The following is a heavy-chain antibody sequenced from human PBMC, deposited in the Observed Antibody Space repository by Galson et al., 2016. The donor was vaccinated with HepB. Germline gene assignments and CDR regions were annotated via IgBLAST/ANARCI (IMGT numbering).Heavy chain of an antibody. CDR2: ISSSSSTI. D-gene: IGHD3-3*01. V-gene: IGHV3-48*02. CDR3: ASSPAYFWSGSYFSKYYYYGMDV. J-gene: IGHJ6*02. Sequence: SLRLSCAASGFTFSSYSMNWVRQAPGKGLEWVSYISSSSSTIYYADSEKGRFTISRDNAKNSLYLQMNSLRDEDTAVYYCASSPAYFWSGSYFSKYYYYGMDVWGQGTTVTVSS. CDR1: GFTFSSYS.